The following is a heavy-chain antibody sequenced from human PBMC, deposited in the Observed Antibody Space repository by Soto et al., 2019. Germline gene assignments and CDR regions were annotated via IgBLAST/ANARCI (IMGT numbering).Heavy chain of an antibody. V-gene: IGHV4-39*01. CDR1: GGSISSSSYY. D-gene: IGHD5-18*01. Sequence: NPSETLSLTCTVSGGSISSSSYYWGWIRQPPGKGLEWIGSIYYSGSTYYNPSLKSRVTISVDTSKNQFSLKLSSVTAADTAVYYCARLRHFVDTAMVTYWFDPWGQGTLVTVSS. CDR2: IYYSGST. J-gene: IGHJ5*02. CDR3: ARLRHFVDTAMVTYWFDP.